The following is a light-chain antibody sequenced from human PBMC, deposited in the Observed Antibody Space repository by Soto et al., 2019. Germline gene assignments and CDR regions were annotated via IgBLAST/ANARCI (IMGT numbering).Light chain of an antibody. CDR2: KAS. CDR1: QSISVW. V-gene: IGKV1-5*03. J-gene: IGKJ1*01. Sequence: DIQMTQSPSTRSASVGDRVTLTCRASQSISVWLAWYQQKAGKAPNLLIYKASRLESGVPSRFSGSGSGTEFTLTISSLQPDDFATYYCQHYNSYSEAFGQGTKVDIK. CDR3: QHYNSYSEA.